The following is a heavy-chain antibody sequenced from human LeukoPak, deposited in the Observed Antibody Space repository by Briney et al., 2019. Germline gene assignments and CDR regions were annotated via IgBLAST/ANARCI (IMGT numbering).Heavy chain of an antibody. CDR2: INADGRTT. CDR3: ARVLCSGGYCYYFDY. J-gene: IGHJ4*02. D-gene: IGHD2-15*01. Sequence: GGSLRLSCAASGFTFSTYWMHWVRQAPGKGLVWVSRINADGRTTNYADSVRGRFTISRDNAKKTLHLQMNSLKVEDAAVYYCARVLCSGGYCYYFDYWGQGTLVTVSS. CDR1: GFTFSTYW. V-gene: IGHV3-74*01.